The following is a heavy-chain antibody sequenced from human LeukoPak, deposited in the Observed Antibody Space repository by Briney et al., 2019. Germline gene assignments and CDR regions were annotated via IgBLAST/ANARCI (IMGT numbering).Heavy chain of an antibody. CDR2: IRPSDDTT. CDR1: GFTFSTSA. Sequence: GGSLRLSCEVFGFTFSTSAMSWVRQAPGKGLEWVSGIRPSDDTTYYVDSVKGRFTVSRDNSKNTLYLQMHSLGVEDTAVYYCRFYISGSDYWGQGTLVTVSS. D-gene: IGHD3-22*01. V-gene: IGHV3-23*01. J-gene: IGHJ4*02. CDR3: RFYISGSDY.